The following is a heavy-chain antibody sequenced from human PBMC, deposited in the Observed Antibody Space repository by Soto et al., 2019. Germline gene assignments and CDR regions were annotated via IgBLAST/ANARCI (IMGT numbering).Heavy chain of an antibody. CDR2: IYYTGST. CDR1: GDSITSYY. Sequence: QVQLQESGPGLVKPSETLSLTCTVSGDSITSYYWSWIRQPPGKGLEWLGYIYYTGSTTYNPSLKSRVTISLDTSKNQFSLKLNSVTAADTAVYYCARHAFGSGFYYGMGVWGQWTTVTVSS. D-gene: IGHD3-10*01. V-gene: IGHV4-59*08. CDR3: ARHAFGSGFYYGMGV. J-gene: IGHJ6*02.